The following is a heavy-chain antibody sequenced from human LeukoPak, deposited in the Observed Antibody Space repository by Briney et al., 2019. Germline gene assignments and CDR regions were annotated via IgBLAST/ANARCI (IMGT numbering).Heavy chain of an antibody. J-gene: IGHJ5*02. CDR1: GYTFTSYG. D-gene: IGHD2-21*02. V-gene: IGHV1-18*01. CDR2: ISGYNGDT. Sequence: ASVKVSCKASGYTFTSYGISWVRQAPGQGLEWMAWISGYNGDTNYAQKFQGRLVLTTDTSTATAYMELRNLRSDDTAVYYCARDACVSCGGDCCHDPWGQGTLVTVSS. CDR3: ARDACVSCGGDCCHDP.